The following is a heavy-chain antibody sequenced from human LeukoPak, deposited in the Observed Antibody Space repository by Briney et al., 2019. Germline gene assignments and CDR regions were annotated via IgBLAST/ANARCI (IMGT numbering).Heavy chain of an antibody. Sequence: SETLSLTCTVSGGSISSYYWSWIRQPPGKGLEWIGYIYYSGSTNYNPSLKSRVTISVDTSKNQFSLKLSSVTAADTAVYYCARACYDSSGYYCDYWGREPWSPSPQ. CDR3: ARACYDSSGYYCDY. CDR1: GGSISSYY. J-gene: IGHJ4*02. CDR2: IYYSGST. V-gene: IGHV4-59*12. D-gene: IGHD3-22*01.